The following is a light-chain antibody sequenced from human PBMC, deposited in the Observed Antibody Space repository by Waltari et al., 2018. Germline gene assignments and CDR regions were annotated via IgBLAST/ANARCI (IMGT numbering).Light chain of an antibody. J-gene: IGLJ3*02. CDR2: EFT. Sequence: QSALTQPASVSGSPGQSITISCTETSSDDNRVSWYQQHPGKAPKLMIYEFTRRPSGVSSRFSGSRSGNTASLTISGLQAEDEADYYCCSGTNNWVFGGGTKLTVL. V-gene: IGLV2-23*02. CDR1: SSDDNR. CDR3: CSGTNNWV.